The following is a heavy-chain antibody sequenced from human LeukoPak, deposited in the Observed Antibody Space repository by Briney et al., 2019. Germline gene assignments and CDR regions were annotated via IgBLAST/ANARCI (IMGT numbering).Heavy chain of an antibody. CDR3: AKDFGGGFDY. V-gene: IGHV3-30*18. Sequence: PGGSLRLSCAASGFTFSSYGMHWVRQAPGKGLEWVAVISYDGSNKYYADSVKGRFTISRDNSKSTLYLQMNSLRAEDTAVYYCAKDFGGGFDYWGQGTLVTVSS. CDR2: ISYDGSNK. D-gene: IGHD3-10*01. J-gene: IGHJ4*02. CDR1: GFTFSSYG.